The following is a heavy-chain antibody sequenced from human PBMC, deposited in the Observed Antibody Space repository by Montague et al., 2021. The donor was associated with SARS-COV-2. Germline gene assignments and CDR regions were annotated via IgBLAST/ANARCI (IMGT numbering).Heavy chain of an antibody. CDR3: ATQEDPSGWIPGPFDF. CDR1: GDSISSYY. J-gene: IGHJ4*02. D-gene: IGHD6-19*01. CDR2: IYYRGST. V-gene: IGHV4-59*04. Sequence: SETLSLTCTVSGDSISSYYWSWIRQPPGKGLEWIGSIYYRGSTYYNPSLKSRVFISVDTSKNQLSLTLTSVTAADTAVYYCATQEDPSGWIPGPFDFWGQGTLLSVSS.